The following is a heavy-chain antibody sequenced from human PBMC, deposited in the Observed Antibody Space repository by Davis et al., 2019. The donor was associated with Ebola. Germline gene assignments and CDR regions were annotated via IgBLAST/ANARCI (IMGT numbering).Heavy chain of an antibody. CDR3: AKDETIFGVVIKTAPFDY. V-gene: IGHV3-23*01. CDR1: EFTFSGYA. CDR2: ISGSGGST. J-gene: IGHJ4*02. D-gene: IGHD3-3*01. Sequence: GESLKISCAASEFTFSGYAMSWVRQAPGKGLEWVSAISGSGGSTYYADSVKGRFTISRDNSKNTLYLQMNSLRAEDTAVYYCAKDETIFGVVIKTAPFDYWGQGTLVTVSS.